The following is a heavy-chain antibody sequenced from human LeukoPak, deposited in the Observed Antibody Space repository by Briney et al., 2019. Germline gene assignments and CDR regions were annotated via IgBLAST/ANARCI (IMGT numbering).Heavy chain of an antibody. D-gene: IGHD3-3*01. CDR2: IIPIFGTA. CDR3: ASKGPGYFWNY. CDR1: GGTFSSYA. J-gene: IGHJ4*02. Sequence: ASVKVSCKASGGTFSSYAISWVRQAPGQGLEWMGGIIPIFGTANYAQKFQGRVTITADESTSTAYMELSSLRSEDTAVYYCASKGPGYFWNYWGQGTLVTVSS. V-gene: IGHV1-69*13.